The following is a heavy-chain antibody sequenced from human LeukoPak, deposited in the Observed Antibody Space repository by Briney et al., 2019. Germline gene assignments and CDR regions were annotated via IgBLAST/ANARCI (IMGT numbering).Heavy chain of an antibody. CDR2: ISSSSYI. D-gene: IGHD4-17*01. CDR1: GFIFSTYT. CDR3: ARSRVTTGSRIDC. V-gene: IGHV3-21*01. Sequence: PGGSLRLSCAASGFIFSTYTMNWVRQAPGKGLEWVSSISSSSYIYYADSVKGRFTISRDNAKNSLYLQMNSLRAEDTAVYYCARSRVTTGSRIDCWGQGTLVTVSS. J-gene: IGHJ4*02.